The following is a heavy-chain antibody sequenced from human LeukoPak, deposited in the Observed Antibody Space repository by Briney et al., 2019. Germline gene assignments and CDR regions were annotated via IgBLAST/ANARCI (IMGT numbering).Heavy chain of an antibody. J-gene: IGHJ6*03. Sequence: SGGSLRLSCAASGFTFSSYGMHWVRQAPGKGLEWVAFIRYDGSNKYYADSVKGRFTISRDNSKNTLYLQMNSLRAEDTAVYYCAEEAVTIFGVGYYMDVWGKGTTVTVSS. CDR2: IRYDGSNK. CDR1: GFTFSSYG. D-gene: IGHD3-3*01. V-gene: IGHV3-30*02. CDR3: AEEAVTIFGVGYYMDV.